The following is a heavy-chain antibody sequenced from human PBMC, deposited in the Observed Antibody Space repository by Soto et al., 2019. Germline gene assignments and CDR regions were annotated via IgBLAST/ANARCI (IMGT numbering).Heavy chain of an antibody. V-gene: IGHV4-59*01. CDR1: GGSISSYY. CDR2: IYYIGST. D-gene: IGHD2-15*01. CDR3: ARGPKKYCSGGSCYLHPFDY. J-gene: IGHJ4*02. Sequence: PSETLSLTCTVSGGSISSYYWSWIRQPPGKGLECIGYIYYIGSTNYNPSLKSRVTISVDTSKNQFSLKLSSVTAADTAVYYCARGPKKYCSGGSCYLHPFDYWGQGTLVTVSS.